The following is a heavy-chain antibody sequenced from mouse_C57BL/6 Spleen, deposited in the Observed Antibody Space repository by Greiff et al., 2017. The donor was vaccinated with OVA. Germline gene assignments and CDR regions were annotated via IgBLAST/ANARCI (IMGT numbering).Heavy chain of an antibody. V-gene: IGHV1-15*01. CDR2: IDPETGGT. Sequence: VKLQESGAELVRPGASVTLSCKASGYTFTDYEMHWVKQTPVHGLEWIGAIDPETGGTAYNQKFKGKAILTADKSSSTAYMELRSLTSEDSAVYYCTRRGYYGNFDYWGQGTTLTVSS. CDR3: TRRGYYGNFDY. CDR1: GYTFTDYE. J-gene: IGHJ2*01. D-gene: IGHD2-1*01.